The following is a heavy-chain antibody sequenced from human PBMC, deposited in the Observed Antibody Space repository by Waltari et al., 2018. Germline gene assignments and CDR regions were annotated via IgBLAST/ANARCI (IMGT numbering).Heavy chain of an antibody. CDR2: IIPIFGTA. J-gene: IGHJ4*02. D-gene: IGHD3-10*01. V-gene: IGHV1-69*05. CDR1: GGTFSSYA. CDR3: ARGLTGALDY. Sequence: SGGTFSSYAISWVRQAPGQGLEWMGGIIPIFGTANYAQKFQGRVTITTDESTSTAYMELSSLRSEDTAVYYCARGLTGALDYWGQGTLVTVSS.